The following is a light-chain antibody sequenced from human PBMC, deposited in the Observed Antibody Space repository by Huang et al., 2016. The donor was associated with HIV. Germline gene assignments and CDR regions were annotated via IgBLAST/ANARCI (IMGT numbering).Light chain of an antibody. CDR3: QQYHSFPLT. V-gene: IGKV1-16*02. CDR1: QGIGNY. J-gene: IGKJ4*01. CDR2: GAT. Sequence: DIQMTQSPSSVSASVGDRVSITCRASQGIGNYLAWFQHKPGKAPKSLVYGATNLQSGGPSKFRASGSGTDFTLTISSLQPEDFATYYCQQYHSFPLTFGGGTKVQIK.